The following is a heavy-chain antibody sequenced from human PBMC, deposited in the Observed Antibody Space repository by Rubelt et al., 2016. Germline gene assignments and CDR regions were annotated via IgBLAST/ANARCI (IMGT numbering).Heavy chain of an antibody. J-gene: IGHJ4*02. D-gene: IGHD3-9*01. V-gene: IGHV1-2*02. CDR3: ARGDWLLNDY. Sequence: GYTFTGYYMHWVRQAPGQGLEWMGWIKPNSGGANYAQKFQGRVTMTRDTSISTAYMELSRLRSDDTAVYYCARGDWLLNDYWGQGTLVTVSS. CDR1: GYTFTGYY. CDR2: IKPNSGGA.